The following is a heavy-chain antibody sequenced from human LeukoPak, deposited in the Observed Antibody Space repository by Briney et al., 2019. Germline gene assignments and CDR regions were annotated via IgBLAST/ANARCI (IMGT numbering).Heavy chain of an antibody. V-gene: IGHV4-4*09. D-gene: IGHD6-6*01. Sequence: PSETLSLTCTVSGGSISSYYWSWIRQPPGKGLEWIGYIYTSGSTNYNPSPKSRVTISVDTSKNQFSLKLSSVTAADTAVYYCARWEYSSSSGYFQHWGQGTLVTVSS. CDR1: GGSISSYY. J-gene: IGHJ1*01. CDR3: ARWEYSSSSGYFQH. CDR2: IYTSGST.